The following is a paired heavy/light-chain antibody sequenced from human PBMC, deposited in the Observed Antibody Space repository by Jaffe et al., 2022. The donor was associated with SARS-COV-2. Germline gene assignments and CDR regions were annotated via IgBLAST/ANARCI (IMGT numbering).Heavy chain of an antibody. Sequence: EVQLVESGGGLVQPGGSLRLSCAASGFTFSTYNMHWVRQAPGKGLEWLSYISSSSSSIYYVDSVKGRFTISRDNAKNSLYLQMNSLRDEDTAVYYCARGGVNYCLDFWGQGTLVTVSS. CDR1: GFTFSTYN. CDR2: ISSSSSSI. CDR3: ARGGVNYCLDF. V-gene: IGHV3-48*02. J-gene: IGHJ4*02. D-gene: IGHD4-4*01.
Light chain of an antibody. CDR3: QQSYSKPWT. V-gene: IGKV1-39*01. Sequence: DIQMTQSPSSLSASVGDRVTITCRTSQSIIISLNWYQQKPGKAPNLLIYAASSLRTGVPSRFSGSGSGTDFTLTISSLQPEDFATYYCQQSYSKPWTFGQGTKVEIK. CDR1: QSIIIS. J-gene: IGKJ1*01. CDR2: AAS.